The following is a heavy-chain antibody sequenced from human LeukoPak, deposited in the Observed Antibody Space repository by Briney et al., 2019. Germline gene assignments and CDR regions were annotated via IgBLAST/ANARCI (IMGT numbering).Heavy chain of an antibody. D-gene: IGHD3-22*01. CDR2: IYTSGGT. CDR1: GGSISSYY. V-gene: IGHV4-4*07. J-gene: IGHJ3*02. Sequence: SETLSLTCTVSGGSISSYYWSWIRQPAGKGLEWIGRIYTSGGTNYNPSLKSRVTMSVDTSKNQFSLKLSSVTAADTAVYYCARDYYDSSGHDAFDIWGQGTMVTVSS. CDR3: ARDYYDSSGHDAFDI.